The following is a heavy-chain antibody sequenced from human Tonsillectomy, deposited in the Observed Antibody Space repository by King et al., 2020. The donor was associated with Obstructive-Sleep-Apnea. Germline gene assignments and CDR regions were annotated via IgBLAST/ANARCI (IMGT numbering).Heavy chain of an antibody. D-gene: IGHD3-22*01. CDR1: GFTLSSYW. Sequence: VQLVESGGDLVQPGGSLRLSCAVSGFTLSSYWMHWVRQAPGQGLVWVSRINSDGSTTNYADSVKGRFTISRDNAKNTLYLQMNSLRAEDTAVYYCARAMRGSFDYWGRGTLVTVPS. V-gene: IGHV3-74*01. CDR3: ARAMRGSFDY. CDR2: INSDGSTT. J-gene: IGHJ4*02.